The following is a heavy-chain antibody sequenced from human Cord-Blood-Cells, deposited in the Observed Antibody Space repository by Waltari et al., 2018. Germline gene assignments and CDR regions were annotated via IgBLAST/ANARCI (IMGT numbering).Heavy chain of an antibody. D-gene: IGHD3-3*01. CDR3: ARRLEYYDFWSGYTYYGMDV. CDR1: GGSISSGDYY. Sequence: QVQLQESGPGLVQPSQTLSLTCTVSGGSISSGDYYWSWIRPPPGKGLEWIGYIYYSGSTYYNPSLKSRVTISVDTSKNQFSLKLSSVTAADTAVYYCARRLEYYDFWSGYTYYGMDVWGQGTTVTVSS. V-gene: IGHV4-30-4*01. J-gene: IGHJ6*02. CDR2: IYYSGST.